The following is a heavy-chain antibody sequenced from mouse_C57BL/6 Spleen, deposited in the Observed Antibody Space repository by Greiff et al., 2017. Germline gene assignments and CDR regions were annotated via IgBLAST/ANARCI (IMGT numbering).Heavy chain of an antibody. CDR3: TRYEVYYAMDY. V-gene: IGHV1-55*01. CDR1: GYTFTSYW. Sequence: QVQLQQPGAELVKPGASVKMSCKASGYTFTSYWITWVKQRPGQGLEWIGDIYPGSGSTNYNEKFKSKATLTVDTSSSTAYMQLSSLTSEDSSVYYCTRYEVYYAMDYWGQGTTGTVSS. D-gene: IGHD2-12*01. J-gene: IGHJ4*01. CDR2: IYPGSGST.